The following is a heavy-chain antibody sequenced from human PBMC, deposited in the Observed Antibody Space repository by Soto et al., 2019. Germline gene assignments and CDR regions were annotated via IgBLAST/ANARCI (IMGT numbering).Heavy chain of an antibody. D-gene: IGHD3-10*01. CDR3: AHRRGYYGSGSYSGMFWFDP. V-gene: IGHV2-5*02. CDR1: GFSLSPSGVG. J-gene: IGHJ5*02. Sequence: SGPTLVNPTQTLTLTCTFSGFSLSPSGVGVGWIRQPPGKALEWLGIIYWDDDKRYSPSLKSRLTITKDTSKNQLVLTMTNMDPVDTATYYCAHRRGYYGSGSYSGMFWFDPWGQGTLVTVSS. CDR2: IYWDDDK.